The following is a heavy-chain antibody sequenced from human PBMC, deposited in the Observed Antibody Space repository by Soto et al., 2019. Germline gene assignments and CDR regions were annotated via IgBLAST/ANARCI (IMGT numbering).Heavy chain of an antibody. J-gene: IGHJ4*02. CDR2: VFFTGST. Sequence: QVQLRESGPGLLRPSETLSLTCTVSGGSIRNYYLTWIRQSPGKGLEWIGHVFFTGSTKYSHSLESRVTISVDTSQNQFSLSLTSVTTADTAVYYCAREDGDFVYVHWGQGTLVTVSS. CDR3: AREDGDFVYVH. CDR1: GGSIRNYY. V-gene: IGHV4-59*01. D-gene: IGHD4-17*01.